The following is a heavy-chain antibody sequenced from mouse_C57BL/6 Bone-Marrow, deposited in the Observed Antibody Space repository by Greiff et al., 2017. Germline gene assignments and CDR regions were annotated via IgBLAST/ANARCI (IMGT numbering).Heavy chain of an antibody. Sequence: LKESGPELVKPGASVKISCKASGYSFTGYYMNWVKQSPEKSLVWIGEINPSTGGTTYNQKFKAKATLTVDKSSSTAYMQLKSLTSEDSVVYYCAGYYYGMAMDYWGQGTSVTVSS. V-gene: IGHV1-42*01. CDR1: GYSFTGYY. CDR2: INPSTGGT. J-gene: IGHJ4*01. D-gene: IGHD1-1*01. CDR3: AGYYYGMAMDY.